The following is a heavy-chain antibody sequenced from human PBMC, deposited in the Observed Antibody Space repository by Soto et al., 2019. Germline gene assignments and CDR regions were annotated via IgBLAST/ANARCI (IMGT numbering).Heavy chain of an antibody. V-gene: IGHV3-30*19. CDR1: GFTFRSYV. CDR2: TSYDGSNK. Sequence: QVQLVESGGGVVQPGTSLRLSCVGSGFTFRSYVIHWVRQAPGKGLEWVSLTSYDGSNKYYDDSVKGRFTISRDNSRNTVDLQLDSLRLEDTTLYYCARWGATGGLDVWGQGTLVSVSS. J-gene: IGHJ4*02. D-gene: IGHD3-16*01. CDR3: ARWGATGGLDV.